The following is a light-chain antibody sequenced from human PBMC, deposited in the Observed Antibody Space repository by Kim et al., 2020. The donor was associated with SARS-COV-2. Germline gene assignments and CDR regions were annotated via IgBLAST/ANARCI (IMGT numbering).Light chain of an antibody. CDR1: SSHSGAGYD. CDR3: QSYDSSLSGSNWV. J-gene: IGLJ3*02. CDR2: ANS. Sequence: VTISCNGSSSHSGAGYDVHWYQHLPGKAPKLLIYANSNRPSGVPDRFSGSKSGTSASLAITGLQAEDEADYYCQSYDSSLSGSNWVFGGGTQLTVL. V-gene: IGLV1-40*01.